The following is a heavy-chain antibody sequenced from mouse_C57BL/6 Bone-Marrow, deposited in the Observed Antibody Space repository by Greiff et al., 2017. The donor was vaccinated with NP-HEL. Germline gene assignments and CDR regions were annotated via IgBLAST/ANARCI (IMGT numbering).Heavy chain of an antibody. V-gene: IGHV1-52*01. CDR3: ARMRFAY. Sequence: QQSCKASGYTFTSYWMHWVKQRPIQGLEWIGNIDPSDSETHYNQKFKDKATLTVDKSSSTAYMQLSSLTSEDSAVYYCARMRFAYWGQGTLVTVSA. CDR1: GYTFTSYW. J-gene: IGHJ3*01. CDR2: IDPSDSET.